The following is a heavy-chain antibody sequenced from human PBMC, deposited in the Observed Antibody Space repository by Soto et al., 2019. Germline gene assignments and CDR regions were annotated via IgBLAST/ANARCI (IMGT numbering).Heavy chain of an antibody. J-gene: IGHJ6*03. CDR1: GFTFSSYA. V-gene: IGHV3-23*01. D-gene: IGHD2-2*01. CDR2: ISGSGGST. Sequence: GGSLRLSCAASGFTFSSYAMSWVRQAPGKGLEWVSAISGSGGSTYYADSVKGRFTISRDNSKNTLYLQMNSLRAEDTAVYYCAKDMSQFTREGDYYHYHMSVWGQGTTVTVSS. CDR3: AKDMSQFTREGDYYHYHMSV.